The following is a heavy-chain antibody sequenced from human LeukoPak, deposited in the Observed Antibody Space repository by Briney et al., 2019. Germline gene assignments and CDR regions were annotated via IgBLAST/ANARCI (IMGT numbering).Heavy chain of an antibody. Sequence: GGSLRLSCAASGFTFSSYSMNWVRQAPGKGLEWVSYISSSSSTIYYEDSVKGRFTISRDNAKNSLYLQMNSLRAEDTAVYYCARDLAYFDWLSPHYGMDVWGQGTTVTVSS. CDR3: ARDLAYFDWLSPHYGMDV. CDR1: GFTFSSYS. D-gene: IGHD3-9*01. J-gene: IGHJ6*02. V-gene: IGHV3-48*04. CDR2: ISSSSSTI.